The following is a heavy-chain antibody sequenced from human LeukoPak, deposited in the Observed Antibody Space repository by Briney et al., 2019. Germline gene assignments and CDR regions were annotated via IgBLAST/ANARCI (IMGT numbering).Heavy chain of an antibody. Sequence: GGSLRLSCAASGFSFSSYWMHWVRQAPGKGLVWVSRIKSDGKTNYADSVKGRFTISGDNAKNTVSLQMNSLRAEDTGVYYCASLSTVTTRVDYWGQGTLVTVSS. CDR2: IKSDGKT. V-gene: IGHV3-74*01. CDR1: GFSFSSYW. J-gene: IGHJ4*02. D-gene: IGHD4-17*01. CDR3: ASLSTVTTRVDY.